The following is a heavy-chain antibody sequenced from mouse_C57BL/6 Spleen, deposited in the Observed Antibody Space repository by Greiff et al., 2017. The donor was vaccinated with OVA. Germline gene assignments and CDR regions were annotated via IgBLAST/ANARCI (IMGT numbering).Heavy chain of an antibody. V-gene: IGHV5-17*01. J-gene: IGHJ1*03. CDR3: ARGAYYWYFDV. Sequence: EVKLVASGGGLVKPGGSLKLSCAASGFTFSDYGMHWVRQAPEKGLEWVAYISSGSSTIYYADTVKGRFTISRDNAKNTLFLQMTSLRSEDTAMYYCARGAYYWYFDVWGTGTTVTVSS. CDR2: ISSGSSTI. CDR1: GFTFSDYG.